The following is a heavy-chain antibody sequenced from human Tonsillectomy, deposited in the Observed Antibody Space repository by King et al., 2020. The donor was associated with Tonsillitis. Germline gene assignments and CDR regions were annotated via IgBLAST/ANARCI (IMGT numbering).Heavy chain of an antibody. J-gene: IGHJ6*02. CDR2: IFSARSYI. CDR1: GFTFSSYS. Sequence: VQLVQSGGGLVKPGGSLRLSCAASGFTFSSYSMHGVRQAPGKGLEWVSAIFSARSYIYYADSVKGLFTISRDNAKTSLSLQMNSQSAEDTAWYYCARTGTTLSGMDVWGQGTTVTVSS. V-gene: IGHV3-21*01. D-gene: IGHD1-14*01. CDR3: ARTGTTLSGMDV.